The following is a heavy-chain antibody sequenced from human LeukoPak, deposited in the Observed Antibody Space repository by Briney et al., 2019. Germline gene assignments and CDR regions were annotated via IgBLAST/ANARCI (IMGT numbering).Heavy chain of an antibody. D-gene: IGHD3-16*01. CDR3: ARDGVILRSLGY. J-gene: IGHJ4*02. CDR2: ISASNGNI. Sequence: ASVKVSCKASGYTFTSYDISWVRQAPGQGLEWMGWISASNGNINYAQRFQGRVAMTTDTSTSTAYMELRSLRSDDTAAYYCARDGVILRSLGYWGQGTLVTVSS. CDR1: GYTFTSYD. V-gene: IGHV1-18*01.